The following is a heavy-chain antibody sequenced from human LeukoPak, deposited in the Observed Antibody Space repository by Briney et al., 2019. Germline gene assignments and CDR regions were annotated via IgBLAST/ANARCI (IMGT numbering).Heavy chain of an antibody. D-gene: IGHD3-22*01. Sequence: GGSLRLSCAASGFTFSSYSIAWVRQAPGKGLEWLSYISSSSSTIYYADFVKGRFTISRDNAKNSVYLQMNSLRAEDTAVYYCARVWSSGYTKDYWGQGTLVTVSS. V-gene: IGHV3-48*04. CDR1: GFTFSSYS. CDR2: ISSSSSTI. J-gene: IGHJ4*02. CDR3: ARVWSSGYTKDY.